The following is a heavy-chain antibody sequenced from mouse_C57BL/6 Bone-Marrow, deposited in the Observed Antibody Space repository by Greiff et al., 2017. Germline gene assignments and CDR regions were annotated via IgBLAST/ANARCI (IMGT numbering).Heavy chain of an antibody. J-gene: IGHJ3*01. V-gene: IGHV1-74*01. CDR1: GYTFTSYW. Sequence: QVQLQQPGAELVKPGASVKVSCKASGYTFTSYWMHWVNQRPGQGLEWIGRIHPSDSDTNYNQKLKGKATLTVNKSSSTAYMQLKGRTSEDSAIYYYSIFEYGGFAYWGQGTLVTVSA. CDR3: SIFEYGGFAY. CDR2: IHPSDSDT. D-gene: IGHD1-2*01.